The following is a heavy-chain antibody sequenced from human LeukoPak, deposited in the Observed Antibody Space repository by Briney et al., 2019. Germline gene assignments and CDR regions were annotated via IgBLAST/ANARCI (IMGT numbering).Heavy chain of an antibody. D-gene: IGHD5-18*01. Sequence: VSVKVSCKASGYTFTGYYMHWVRQAPGQGLEWMGRINPNSGGTNYAQKFQGRVTMTRDTSISTAYMELSRLRSDDTAVYYCARDRDAGHSYGYTWGQGTLVTVSS. CDR2: INPNSGGT. V-gene: IGHV1-2*06. CDR3: ARDRDAGHSYGYT. CDR1: GYTFTGYY. J-gene: IGHJ4*02.